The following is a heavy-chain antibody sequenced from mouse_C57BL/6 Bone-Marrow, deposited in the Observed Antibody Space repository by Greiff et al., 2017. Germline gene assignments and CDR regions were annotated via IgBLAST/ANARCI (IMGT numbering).Heavy chain of an antibody. CDR3: TRGGIYYDSPFDY. CDR2: IDPETGGT. CDR1: GYTFTDYE. Sequence: QVQLKQSGAELVRPGASVTLSCKASGYTFTDYEMHWVKQTPVHGLEWIGAIDPETGGTAYNQKFKGKAILTADKSSSTAYMELRSLTSEDYAVYYCTRGGIYYDSPFDYWGKGTTLTVSS. D-gene: IGHD1-1*01. V-gene: IGHV1-15*01. J-gene: IGHJ2*01.